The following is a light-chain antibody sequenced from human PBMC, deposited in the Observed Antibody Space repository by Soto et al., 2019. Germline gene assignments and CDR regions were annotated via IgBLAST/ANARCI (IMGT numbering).Light chain of an antibody. Sequence: EIVMTQSPATLSVSPGERANLSCRASQSVSSNLAWYQQKPCQDPRLLIYGASTRATGIPARFSGSGSGTEFNLTISSLQYEDFAVYYCQQYNNWPRTFGQGTKVEIK. CDR1: QSVSSN. CDR3: QQYNNWPRT. J-gene: IGKJ1*01. CDR2: GAS. V-gene: IGKV3-15*01.